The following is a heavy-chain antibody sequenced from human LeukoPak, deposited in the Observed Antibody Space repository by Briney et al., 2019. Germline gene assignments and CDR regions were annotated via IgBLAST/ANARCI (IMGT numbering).Heavy chain of an antibody. D-gene: IGHD3-22*01. J-gene: IGHJ4*02. CDR2: ISYDGSNK. Sequence: GGSLRLSCVASGFTFSSYAMHWVRQAPGKGLEWVAVISYDGSNKYYADSVKGRFTISRDNSKNTLYLQMNSLRAEDTAVYYCARALPFYDSSGLAGYWGQGTLVTVSS. CDR1: GFTFSSYA. V-gene: IGHV3-30*04. CDR3: ARALPFYDSSGLAGY.